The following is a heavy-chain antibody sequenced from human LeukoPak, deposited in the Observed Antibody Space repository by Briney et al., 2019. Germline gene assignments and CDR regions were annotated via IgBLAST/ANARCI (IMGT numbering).Heavy chain of an antibody. CDR2: IYYSGST. Sequence: PSETLSLTCTVSGGSLSSSSYYWGWIRQPPGKGLEWIGSIYYSGSTYYNPSLKSRVTISVDTSKNQFSLKLSSVTAADTAVYYCARHTIFGVVTYHWGQGTLVTVSS. CDR1: GGSLSSSSYY. J-gene: IGHJ5*02. CDR3: ARHTIFGVVTYH. V-gene: IGHV4-39*01. D-gene: IGHD3-3*01.